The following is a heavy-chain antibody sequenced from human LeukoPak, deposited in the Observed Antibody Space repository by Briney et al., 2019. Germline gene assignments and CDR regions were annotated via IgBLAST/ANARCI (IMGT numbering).Heavy chain of an antibody. Sequence: GGSMRLSCAPSGFTFSRHGMHWVRQAPGKGLEWVAIISNDGSRKYYAHSVEGRFTISRDNSKNTLYLQMDSLRAEDTAVYYCARAKGRYFDWFPDYWGQGTLVTVSS. CDR2: ISNDGSRK. CDR3: ARAKGRYFDWFPDY. CDR1: GFTFSRHG. V-gene: IGHV3-30*03. D-gene: IGHD3-9*01. J-gene: IGHJ4*02.